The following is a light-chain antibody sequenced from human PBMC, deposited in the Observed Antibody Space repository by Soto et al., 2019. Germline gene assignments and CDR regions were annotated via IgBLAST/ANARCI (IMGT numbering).Light chain of an antibody. Sequence: EIVLTQSPATLSLSPGERATLSCRASQSVSSYLAWYQQKPGQAPRLLIYDASNRATGITARFSGSGSGTDFTLTISSLEPEDFAVYYCQQRSNWPGFGGGTKVEIK. CDR2: DAS. V-gene: IGKV3-11*01. CDR1: QSVSSY. CDR3: QQRSNWPG. J-gene: IGKJ4*02.